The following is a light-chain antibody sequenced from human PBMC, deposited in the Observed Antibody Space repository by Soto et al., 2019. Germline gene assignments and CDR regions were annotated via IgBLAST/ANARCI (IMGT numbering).Light chain of an antibody. Sequence: AIQLTQSPSSLSASVGDRVTITCRASQGISSALAWYQQKPGKAPKLLIYDASSLESGVPSRFSGSGSGTDFTLTISSLQPEDCAPYYCQQYTNTNNPWMFGQGTKVDIK. CDR3: QQYTNTNNPWM. CDR2: DAS. CDR1: QGISSA. V-gene: IGKV1D-13*01. J-gene: IGKJ1*01.